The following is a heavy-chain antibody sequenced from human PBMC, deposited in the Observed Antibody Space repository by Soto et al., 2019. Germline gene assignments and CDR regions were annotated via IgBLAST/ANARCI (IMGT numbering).Heavy chain of an antibody. D-gene: IGHD6-13*01. J-gene: IGHJ4*02. CDR1: GFTFSSYA. Sequence: GGSLRLSCAASGFTFSSYAMSWVRQAPGKGLEWVAVISYDGSNKYYADSVKGRFTISRDNSKNTLYLQMNSLRAEDTAVYYCASLQHSSSWYGHDWGKGTLVTVSS. CDR3: ASLQHSSSWYGHD. V-gene: IGHV3-30-3*01. CDR2: ISYDGSNK.